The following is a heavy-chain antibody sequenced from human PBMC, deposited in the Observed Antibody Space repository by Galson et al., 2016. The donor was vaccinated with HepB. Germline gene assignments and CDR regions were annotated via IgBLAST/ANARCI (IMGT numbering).Heavy chain of an antibody. V-gene: IGHV3-30*04. CDR1: GFTSQFTFSDYA. Sequence: SLRLSCAASGFTSQFTFSDYAMHWVRQAPGKGLEWVAVISYDGSKKYYADSVPGRFTISRDDSKNTVNLQMNSLRPEDTAVYYCAREGITTRRALDYWGQGTLVTVSS. D-gene: IGHD6-6*01. CDR2: ISYDGSKK. J-gene: IGHJ4*02. CDR3: AREGITTRRALDY.